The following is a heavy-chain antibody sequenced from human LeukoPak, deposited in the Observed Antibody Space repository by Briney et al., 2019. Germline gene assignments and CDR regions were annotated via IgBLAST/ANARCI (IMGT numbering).Heavy chain of an antibody. CDR3: AKGQSVVPAANKYYMDV. D-gene: IGHD2-2*01. V-gene: IGHV4-4*02. CDR1: GGSISSYNW. CDR2: IYRTGST. Sequence: PSETLSLTCAVSGGSISSYNWWSWVRQPPGKGLEWIGEIYRTGSTNYNPSLKSRVTISVDKSKNQFSLKLTSVTAADTAVYYCAKGQSVVPAANKYYMDVWGKGTTVTVSS. J-gene: IGHJ6*03.